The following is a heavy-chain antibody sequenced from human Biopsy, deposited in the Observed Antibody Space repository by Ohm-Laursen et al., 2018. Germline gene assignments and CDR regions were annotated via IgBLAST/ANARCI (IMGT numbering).Heavy chain of an antibody. CDR2: VHYSGAT. CDR1: DGSINSNDYY. J-gene: IGHJ5*02. CDR3: ARPSTFYYDGGGYYDNFDP. D-gene: IGHD3-22*01. V-gene: IGHV4-39*01. Sequence: GTLSLTCAVSDGSINSNDYYWGWIRQAPGKGLEWLGRVHYSGATYYNPPLTSRATISVDTAKNQFFLKLRSATAADTAVYYCARPSTFYYDGGGYYDNFDPWGQGTLVTVSS.